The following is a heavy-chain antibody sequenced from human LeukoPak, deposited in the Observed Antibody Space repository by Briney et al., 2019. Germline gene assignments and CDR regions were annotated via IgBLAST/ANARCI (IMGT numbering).Heavy chain of an antibody. D-gene: IGHD5-24*01. CDR3: TRESRDGYNLGAFDI. CDR2: IRSKAYGGTT. J-gene: IGHJ3*02. CDR1: GFTFGDYA. Sequence: GGSLRLSCTASGFTFGDYAMSWFRQAPGKGLEWVGFIRSKAYGGTTEYAASVKGRFTISRDDSKSIAYLQMNSLKTEDTAVYYCTRESRDGYNLGAFDIWGQGTMVTVSS. V-gene: IGHV3-49*03.